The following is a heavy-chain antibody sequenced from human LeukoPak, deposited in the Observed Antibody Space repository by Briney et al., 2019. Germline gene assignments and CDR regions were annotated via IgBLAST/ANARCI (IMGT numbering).Heavy chain of an antibody. V-gene: IGHV1-69*06. Sequence: GASVKVSCKASGGTFSSYAISWVRQAPGQGLEWMGGIIPIFGTANYAQKFQGRVTITADKSTSTAYMELSSLRSEDTAVYYCARSVVSNAFDIWGQGTMVTVSS. J-gene: IGHJ3*02. CDR3: ARSVVSNAFDI. CDR2: IIPIFGTA. CDR1: GGTFSSYA.